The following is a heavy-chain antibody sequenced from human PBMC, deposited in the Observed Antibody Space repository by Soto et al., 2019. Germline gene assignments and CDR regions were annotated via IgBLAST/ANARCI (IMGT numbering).Heavy chain of an antibody. D-gene: IGHD4-17*01. CDR1: GFSLSNSEVG. CDR3: GHNVGMGPTVHVQGVFTR. J-gene: IGHJ4*02. Sequence: QITLKESGPILVKPTQTLTLTCTFSGFSLSNSEVGVGWIRQPPGKTLEWLALIYWDDDKRYSPSLQSRLTTTMEXXNXQXXLTMTTRHAIATATYYCGHNVGMGPTVHVQGVFTRWGQGTPVTVSS. CDR2: IYWDDDK. V-gene: IGHV2-5*02.